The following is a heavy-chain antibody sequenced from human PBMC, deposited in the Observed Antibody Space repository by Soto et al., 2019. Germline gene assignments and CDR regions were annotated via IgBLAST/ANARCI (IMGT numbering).Heavy chain of an antibody. CDR1: GYTYPSYY. J-gene: IGHJ4*02. CDR3: ARGNGRRDYDWGGFDY. D-gene: IGHD3-16*01. CDR2: INPSGFST. V-gene: IGHV1-46*01. Sequence: ASVKVSCKASGYTYPSYYMHWVRQAPGQGLEWMGIINPSGFSTNYAQKFQGRVTMTSDTSTSTVYMELISLRSEDTAVYYCARGNGRRDYDWGGFDYWGQGTLGTVSS.